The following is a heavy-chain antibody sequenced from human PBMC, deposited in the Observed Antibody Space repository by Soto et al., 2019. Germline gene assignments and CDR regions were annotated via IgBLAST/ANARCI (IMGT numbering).Heavy chain of an antibody. CDR1: GFTFSNAW. CDR2: IKSKTDGGTT. V-gene: IGHV3-15*07. J-gene: IGHJ6*02. Sequence: EVQLVESGGGLVKPGGSLRLSCAASGFTFSNAWMNWVRQTPGKGLECVGRIKSKTDGGTTDYAQPVQRRFNISRDDSKNTLYLQMNSLKTEDTAVYYCTPTDMSPYYYDSMDVWGQGTTVTVSS. CDR3: TPTDMSPYYYDSMDV.